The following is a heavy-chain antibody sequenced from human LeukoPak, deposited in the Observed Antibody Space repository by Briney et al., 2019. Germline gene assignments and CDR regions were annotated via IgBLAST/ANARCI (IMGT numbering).Heavy chain of an antibody. CDR2: IYYSGST. CDR3: ARDLESYGIDY. Sequence: SQTLSLTCTVSGGSISSGGYYWSWIRQHPGKGLEWIGYIYYSGSTYYNPSLKSRVTISVDTSKNQFSLKLSSVTAADTAVYYCARDLESYGIDYWGQGTLVTVSS. CDR1: GGSISSGGYY. J-gene: IGHJ4*02. D-gene: IGHD1-26*01. V-gene: IGHV4-31*03.